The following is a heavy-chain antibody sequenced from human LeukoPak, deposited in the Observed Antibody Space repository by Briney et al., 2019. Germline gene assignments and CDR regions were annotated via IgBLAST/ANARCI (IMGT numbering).Heavy chain of an antibody. V-gene: IGHV4-31*03. CDR3: ARGVLGYCSSTSCSNYFDY. J-gene: IGHJ4*02. CDR1: GGSISSGGYY. D-gene: IGHD2-2*01. Sequence: SETLSLTCTVSGGSISSGGYYWSWIRQHPGKGLEWIGYIYYSGSTYYNPSLKSRVTISVGTSKNQFSLKLSSVTAADTAVYYCARGVLGYCSSTSCSNYFDYWGQGTLVTVSS. CDR2: IYYSGST.